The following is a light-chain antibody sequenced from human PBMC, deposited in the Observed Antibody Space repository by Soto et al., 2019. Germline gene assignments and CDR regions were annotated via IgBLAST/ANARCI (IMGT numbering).Light chain of an antibody. Sequence: QTALAQPATVSWSTGLSVTISCTGTGSDVGGYNYVSWYRQHPGKAPKLLIYEVSNRPSGVSNRFSGSKSGNTASLTISGLQAEDEAEYYCSSYTSSTTYVFGTGTKVTVL. CDR3: SSYTSSTTYV. CDR1: GSDVGGYNY. V-gene: IGLV2-14*01. J-gene: IGLJ1*01. CDR2: EVS.